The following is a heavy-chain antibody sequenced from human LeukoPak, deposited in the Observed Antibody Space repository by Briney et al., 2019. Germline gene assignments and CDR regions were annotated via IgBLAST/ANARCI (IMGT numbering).Heavy chain of an antibody. D-gene: IGHD6-19*01. CDR1: GGSLSGSRFH. J-gene: IGHJ1*01. Sequence: SETLSLTCSVSGGSLSGSRFHWGWVRQSPGKGLEWLESLYSGRSTYQNPSLSSRVTISEDTSKNQFSLKLTSVTAADTAVYYCARGTPVAGNEYFQHWGQGSLVIVSS. V-gene: IGHV4-39*07. CDR2: LYSGRST. CDR3: ARGTPVAGNEYFQH.